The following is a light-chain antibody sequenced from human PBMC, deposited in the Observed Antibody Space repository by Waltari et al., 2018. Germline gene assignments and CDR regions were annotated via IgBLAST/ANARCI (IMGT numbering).Light chain of an antibody. CDR2: DVS. CDR1: SSDVGGYNY. J-gene: IGLJ2*01. V-gene: IGLV2-14*03. Sequence: QSALTQPASVSGSPGQSITISCTGTSSDVGGYNYVSWYQQHPGKAPKLMIYDVSNRPSGVSNLFSRSKSGNTASLTISGLQAEDEADYYCSSYTSSSNVVFGGGTKLTVL. CDR3: SSYTSSSNVV.